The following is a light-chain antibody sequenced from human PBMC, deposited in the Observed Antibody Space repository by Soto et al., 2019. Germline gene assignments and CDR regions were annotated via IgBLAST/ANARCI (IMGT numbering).Light chain of an antibody. CDR3: SSYTRTSTVI. J-gene: IGLJ2*01. Sequence: QSALTQPASVSGSPGQSITISCTGTSSDVGGYNYVSWYQHHPGKAPKLMIYDVSNRPSGVSNRFSGSKSDNTASLTISGLQAEDEAEYYCSSYTRTSTVIFGGGTKLTVL. CDR1: SSDVGGYNY. V-gene: IGLV2-14*03. CDR2: DVS.